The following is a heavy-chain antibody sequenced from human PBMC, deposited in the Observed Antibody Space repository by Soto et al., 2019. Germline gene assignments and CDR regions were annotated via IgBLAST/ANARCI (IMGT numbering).Heavy chain of an antibody. J-gene: IGHJ4*02. V-gene: IGHV4-34*01. Sequence: SETLSLTCAVYAGSFSGYYWTWIRQPPGKGLEWIGEINHSGGTNYNPSLKSRVTFSVDTSKTLFSLNLNSVTAADTAVYYCARYNSEVVGFDCRGQGTQVTVSS. CDR2: INHSGGT. D-gene: IGHD2-15*01. CDR3: ARYNSEVVGFDC. CDR1: AGSFSGYY.